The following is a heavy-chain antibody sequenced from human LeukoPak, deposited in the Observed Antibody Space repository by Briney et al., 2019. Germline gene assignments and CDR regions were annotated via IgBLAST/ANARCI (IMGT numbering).Heavy chain of an antibody. Sequence: PGGSLRLSCAASGFTFSSYAMHWVRQAPGKGLEWVAVISYDGSNKYYADSVKGRFTISRDNSKNTLYLQMNSLRAEDTAVYYCARETLTSNYFDYWGQGTLATVSS. V-gene: IGHV3-30-3*01. CDR2: ISYDGSNK. CDR3: ARETLTSNYFDY. D-gene: IGHD1-1*01. J-gene: IGHJ4*02. CDR1: GFTFSSYA.